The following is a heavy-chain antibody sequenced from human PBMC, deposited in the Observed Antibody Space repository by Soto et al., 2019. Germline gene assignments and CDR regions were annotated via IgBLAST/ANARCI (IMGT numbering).Heavy chain of an antibody. CDR2: IYQSGST. V-gene: IGHV4-30-2*01. J-gene: IGHJ3*02. CDR3: ARELLFYDSDGFSWEDAFDI. CDR1: GGSLSSSAYS. D-gene: IGHD3-22*01. Sequence: QMHLQESGSGLVKPSQTLSLTCAVSGGSLSSSAYSWSWIRQPPGKGLEWIGFIYQSGSTYYNPSLKGRVTMSLDRPNTQFSLKLISVTAADTAVYYCARELLFYDSDGFSWEDAFDIWGQGTMVTVSS.